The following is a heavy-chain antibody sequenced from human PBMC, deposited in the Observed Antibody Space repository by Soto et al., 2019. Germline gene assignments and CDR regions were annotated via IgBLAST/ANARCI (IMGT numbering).Heavy chain of an antibody. Sequence: EVRLVESGGGLVQPGGSLRLSCAASGFTFSSYWMHWVRQAPGKGLVWAARINSDGYSINYADSVKGRFTISRDNAKNTLYLQMIILRAEETAVYYCASGGASGVPRAHWGQGSLVTVSS. V-gene: IGHV3-74*01. CDR3: ASGGASGVPRAH. CDR1: GFTFSSYW. CDR2: INSDGYSI. D-gene: IGHD3-16*01. J-gene: IGHJ1*01.